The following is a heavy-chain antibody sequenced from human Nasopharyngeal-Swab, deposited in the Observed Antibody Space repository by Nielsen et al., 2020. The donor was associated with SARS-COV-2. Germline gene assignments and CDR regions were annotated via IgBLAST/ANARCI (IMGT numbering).Heavy chain of an antibody. Sequence: VRQMPGKGLEWMGIIYPGDSDTRYSPSFQGQVTISADKSISTAYLQWSSLKASDTAMYYCARLGYGSGSYVDYWGQGTLGTVSS. D-gene: IGHD3-10*01. CDR2: IYPGDSDT. V-gene: IGHV5-51*01. J-gene: IGHJ4*02. CDR3: ARLGYGSGSYVDY.